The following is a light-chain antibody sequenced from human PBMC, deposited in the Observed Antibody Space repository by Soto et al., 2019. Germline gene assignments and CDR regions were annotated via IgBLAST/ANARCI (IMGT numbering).Light chain of an antibody. J-gene: IGLJ3*02. Sequence: SVLTQPASVSGSPGQSITISCSGTSGDIGGYNYVSWYQQHPGEAPALMIYDVSNRPSGVSHRFSGSKSGNTASMTISGLQAEDEATYYCSSYSSSSTVLFGGGTKLTVL. V-gene: IGLV2-14*03. CDR2: DVS. CDR1: SGDIGGYNY. CDR3: SSYSSSSTVL.